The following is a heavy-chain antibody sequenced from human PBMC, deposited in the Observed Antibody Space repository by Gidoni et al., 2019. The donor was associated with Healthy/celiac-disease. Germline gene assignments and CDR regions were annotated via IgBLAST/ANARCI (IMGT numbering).Heavy chain of an antibody. V-gene: IGHV1-69*02. CDR1: GGPFSSYT. Sequence: QVQLVQSGAAVKKPGSSVKVSCKASGGPFSSYTISWVRQAPGQGLEWMGRIIPILGIANYAQKFQGRVTITADKSTSTAYMELSSLRSEDTAVYYCARAALSSSWYTPFDYWGQGTLVTVSS. CDR2: IIPILGIA. D-gene: IGHD6-13*01. CDR3: ARAALSSSWYTPFDY. J-gene: IGHJ4*02.